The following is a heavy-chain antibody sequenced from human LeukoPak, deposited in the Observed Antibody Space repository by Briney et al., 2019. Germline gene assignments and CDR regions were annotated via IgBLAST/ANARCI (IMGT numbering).Heavy chain of an antibody. D-gene: IGHD1-20*01. J-gene: IGHJ4*02. Sequence: PGRSPRLSCVASGFTFSHYGMHWVRQAPGKGLEWVAVISDDGNKNYYADSVKGRFTISRDNSKNTLSLQMDSLRGEDTAVYYCAKGWLNWPMNWGQGSLVTVSS. CDR2: ISDDGNKN. CDR1: GFTFSHYG. CDR3: AKGWLNWPMN. V-gene: IGHV3-30*18.